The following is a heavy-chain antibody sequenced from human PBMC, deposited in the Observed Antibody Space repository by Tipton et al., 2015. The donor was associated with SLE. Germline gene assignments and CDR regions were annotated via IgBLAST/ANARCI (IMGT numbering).Heavy chain of an antibody. CDR3: ARGVRIAVVKGWYFDL. J-gene: IGHJ2*01. CDR1: GGSINSYY. Sequence: TLSLTCTVSGGSINSYYWSWIRQPPGKGLEWIGYIYYSGSTTYNPSLRSRVTISVDTSKNQFSLKLNSVTAADTAVYYCARGVRIAVVKGWYFDLWGRGTLVTVSS. V-gene: IGHV4-59*12. CDR2: IYYSGST. D-gene: IGHD6-19*01.